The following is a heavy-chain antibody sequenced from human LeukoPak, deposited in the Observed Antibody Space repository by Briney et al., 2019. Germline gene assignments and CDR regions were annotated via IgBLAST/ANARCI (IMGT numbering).Heavy chain of an antibody. J-gene: IGHJ4*02. CDR3: ARVPGPYTTSRFDY. D-gene: IGHD6-13*01. CDR2: IYPNSGGT. Sequence: ASVRVSCKPSGYTFTDYYLHGVRQAPGQGLEWMGRIYPNSGGTNYAQKFQVRVTVTRDTSISTVYMELSGLRSDDTAVYYCARVPGPYTTSRFDYWGQGTLVTVSS. V-gene: IGHV1-2*02. CDR1: GYTFTDYY.